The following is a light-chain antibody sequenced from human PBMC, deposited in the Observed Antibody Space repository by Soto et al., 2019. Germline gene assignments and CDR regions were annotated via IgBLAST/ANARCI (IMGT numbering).Light chain of an antibody. J-gene: IGKJ4*01. CDR3: QQSYSRPLT. CDR1: HPISSY. CDR2: AGF. Sequence: DIQMIQSPSSLSASLGDRVIITCRASHPISSYVNWYQQKPGKAPNLLLSAGFTLQSGVPSRFSGDRSGADYTLIIDNLQRADSATYFCQQSYSRPLTFGGGTKV. V-gene: IGKV1-39*01.